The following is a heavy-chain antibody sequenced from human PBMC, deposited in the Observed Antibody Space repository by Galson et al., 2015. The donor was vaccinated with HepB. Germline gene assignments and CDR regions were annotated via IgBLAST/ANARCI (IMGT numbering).Heavy chain of an antibody. CDR3: AREAPGGWYLRAFDI. D-gene: IGHD6-19*01. Sequence: SLRLSCAASGFTFSSYAMHWVRQAPGKGLEWVAVISYDGSNKYYADSVKGRFTISRDNSKNTLYLQMNSLRAEDTAVYYCAREAPGGWYLRAFDIWGQGTMVTVSS. V-gene: IGHV3-30*04. J-gene: IGHJ3*02. CDR1: GFTFSSYA. CDR2: ISYDGSNK.